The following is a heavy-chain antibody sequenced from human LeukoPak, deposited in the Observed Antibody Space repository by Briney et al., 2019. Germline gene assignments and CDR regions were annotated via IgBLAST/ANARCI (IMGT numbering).Heavy chain of an antibody. CDR1: GFTFSSYG. Sequence: PGRSLRLSCAASGFTFSSYGMHWVRQAPGEGLEWVAVIWYDGSNKYYADSVKGRFTISSDNSKNTLYLQMNSLRAEDTAVYYCATTGYSSGWYFDYWGQGTLVTVSS. CDR2: IWYDGSNK. CDR3: ATTGYSSGWYFDY. D-gene: IGHD6-19*01. J-gene: IGHJ4*02. V-gene: IGHV3-33*01.